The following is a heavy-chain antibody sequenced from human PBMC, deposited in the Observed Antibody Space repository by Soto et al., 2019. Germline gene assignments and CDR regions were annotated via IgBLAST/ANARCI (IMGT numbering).Heavy chain of an antibody. CDR2: INPNSGVA. J-gene: IGHJ6*02. V-gene: IGHV1-2*02. CDR3: ARQGSGSEYPQYFYYGMDV. CDR1: GYTFTAYY. Sequence: VELVQSGAEVEKPGAAVRISCKTSGYTFTAYYIHWVRQAPGQGLEWMGWINPNSGVANYAQNFPGRVTMTRDTSISTVYMELTKMRSEDTTIYYCARQGSGSEYPQYFYYGMDVWGQGTTAAASS. D-gene: IGHD5-12*01.